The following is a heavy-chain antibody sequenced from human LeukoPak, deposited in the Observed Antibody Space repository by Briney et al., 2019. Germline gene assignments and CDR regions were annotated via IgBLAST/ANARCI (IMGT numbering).Heavy chain of an antibody. CDR2: INHSGST. V-gene: IGHV4-34*01. J-gene: IGHJ4*02. CDR1: GGSFSGYY. Sequence: SETLSLTCAVYGGSFSGYYWSWIRQPPGKGLEWIGEINHSGSTNYNPSLKSRVTISVDTSKNQFSLKLSSATAADTAVYYCARARVASGYFGYWGQGTLVTVSS. CDR3: ARARVASGYFGY. D-gene: IGHD3-22*01.